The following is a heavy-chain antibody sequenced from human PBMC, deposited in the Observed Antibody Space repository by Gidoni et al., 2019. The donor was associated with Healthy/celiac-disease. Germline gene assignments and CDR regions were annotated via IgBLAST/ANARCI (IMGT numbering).Heavy chain of an antibody. D-gene: IGHD2-21*01. V-gene: IGHV3-23*01. CDR2: ISCRCGST. Sequence: EVQLLASGGGLVQPGGSLRLSCAASGFTFSSYAMSWVRHAPVTGLECVSAISCRCGSTYYADSVKGRFTISRDNSKNTLYLQMNSLRAEDTAVYYCAKDRLMWSCDYWGQGTLVTVSS. CDR1: GFTFSSYA. J-gene: IGHJ4*02. CDR3: AKDRLMWSCDY.